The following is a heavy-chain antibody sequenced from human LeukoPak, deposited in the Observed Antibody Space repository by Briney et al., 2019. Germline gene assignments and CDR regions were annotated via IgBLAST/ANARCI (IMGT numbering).Heavy chain of an antibody. J-gene: IGHJ4*02. V-gene: IGHV3-23*01. D-gene: IGHD6-25*01. CDR1: GFTFSGHA. CDR3: AKRIAASATPGFDY. Sequence: PGGSLRLSCAASGFTFSGHAMSWVRQPPGKGLEWVSAITASGGSTYYAASVKDRFTISRDNSRNTLYLQMNSLRAEDTAVFYCAKRIAASATPGFDYWGEGALVTVSS. CDR2: ITASGGST.